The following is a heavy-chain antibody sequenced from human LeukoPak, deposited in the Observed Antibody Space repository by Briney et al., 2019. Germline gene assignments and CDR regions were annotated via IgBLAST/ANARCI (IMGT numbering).Heavy chain of an antibody. V-gene: IGHV1-18*01. J-gene: IGHJ6*03. CDR2: ISAYNGHT. CDR3: ARDRGDILSGLYMDV. D-gene: IGHD3-9*01. CDR1: GYTFTRYG. Sequence: ASVKVSCKASGYTFTRYGVSWVRQAPGQGLECMGWISAYNGHTNYAQKFQGRVTMTTDTSTSTASMELRSLRSDHTAVYYCARDRGDILSGLYMDVWGKGTTVTVSS.